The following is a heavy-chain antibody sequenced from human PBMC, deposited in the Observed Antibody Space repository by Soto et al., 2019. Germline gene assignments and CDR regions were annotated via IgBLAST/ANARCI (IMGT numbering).Heavy chain of an antibody. CDR3: ARDGEHIVVVPSDY. Sequence: QVQLVQSGGEVKKPGASVKVSCKASGYTFSSYGISWVRQAPGQGLEWMGWISTFNGNTNYAQNLQGRVTMTTDTSTSTAYMELRSLRSDDTAVYYCARDGEHIVVVPSDYWGQGTLVTVSS. CDR2: ISTFNGNT. V-gene: IGHV1-18*01. D-gene: IGHD2-2*01. CDR1: GYTFSSYG. J-gene: IGHJ4*02.